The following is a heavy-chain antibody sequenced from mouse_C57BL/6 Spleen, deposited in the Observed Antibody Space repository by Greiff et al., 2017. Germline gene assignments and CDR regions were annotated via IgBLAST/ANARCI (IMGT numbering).Heavy chain of an antibody. CDR1: GYTFTSYG. CDR2: IYPRSGNT. J-gene: IGHJ4*01. D-gene: IGHD2-4*01. Sequence: LQESGAELARPGASVKLSCKASGYTFTSYGISWVKQRTGQGLEWIGEIYPRSGNTYYNEKFKGKATLTADKSSSTAYMELRSLTSEDSAVYFCARGGDYDGYYAMDYWGQGTSVTVSS. CDR3: ARGGDYDGYYAMDY. V-gene: IGHV1-81*01.